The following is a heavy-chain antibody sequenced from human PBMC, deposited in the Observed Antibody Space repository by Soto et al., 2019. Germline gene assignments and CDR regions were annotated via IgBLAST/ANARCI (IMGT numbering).Heavy chain of an antibody. D-gene: IGHD4-17*01. CDR1: GDSVSSNSAA. Sequence: SQTLSLTCAISGDSVSSNSAAWHWIRQSPSRGLKWLTRTYYKSKWYNDYAVPVEGRITIKPDTSKNQISLQLNSVTPEDTTVYYCARSSAMTKGALEMWGPVTMVTVSS. J-gene: IGHJ3*02. CDR2: TYYKSKWYN. CDR3: ARSSAMTKGALEM. V-gene: IGHV6-1*01.